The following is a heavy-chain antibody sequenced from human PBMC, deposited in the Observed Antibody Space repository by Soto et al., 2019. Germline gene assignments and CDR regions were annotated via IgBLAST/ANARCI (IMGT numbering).Heavy chain of an antibody. Sequence: HLGGSLRLSCAASGFTFSSYGMHWVRQAPGKGLEWVAVISYDGSNKYYADSVKGRFTISRDNSKNTLCLQMNSLRAEDTAVYYCAKGSTSYGMDVWGQGTTVTVSS. CDR2: ISYDGSNK. V-gene: IGHV3-30*18. J-gene: IGHJ6*02. D-gene: IGHD2-2*01. CDR1: GFTFSSYG. CDR3: AKGSTSYGMDV.